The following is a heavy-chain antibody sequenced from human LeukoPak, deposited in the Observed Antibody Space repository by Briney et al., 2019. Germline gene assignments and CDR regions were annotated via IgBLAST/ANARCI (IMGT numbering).Heavy chain of an antibody. CDR2: ISSSSSYI. D-gene: IGHD3-9*01. CDR3: ARVTISFLGSHGMDV. CDR1: GLTFSSYS. V-gene: IGHV3-21*01. J-gene: IGHJ6*02. Sequence: GGSLRLSCAASGLTFSSYSMNWVRQAPGKGLEWVSSISSSSSYIYYADSVKGRFTISRDNAKNSLYLQMNSLRAEDTAVYCCARVTISFLGSHGMDVWGQGTTVTVSS.